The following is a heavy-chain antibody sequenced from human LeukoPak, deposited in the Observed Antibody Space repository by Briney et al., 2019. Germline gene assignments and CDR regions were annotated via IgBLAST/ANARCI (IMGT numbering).Heavy chain of an antibody. CDR3: ARGAWNDVGYYFDY. V-gene: IGHV4-34*01. Sequence: SETLSLTCAVYGGSFSGYYWSWIRQPPGKGLEWIGEINHSGSTNYNPSLKSRVTISVDTSKNQFSLKLSSVTAADTAVYYCARGAWNDVGYYFDYWGQGTLVTVSS. D-gene: IGHD1-1*01. CDR1: GGSFSGYY. J-gene: IGHJ4*02. CDR2: INHSGST.